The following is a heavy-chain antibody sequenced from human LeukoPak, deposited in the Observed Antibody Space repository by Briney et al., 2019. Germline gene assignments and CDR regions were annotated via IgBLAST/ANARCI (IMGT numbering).Heavy chain of an antibody. V-gene: IGHV3-30*04. Sequence: GGSLRLFRAASGFTFRNYAMHWVRQAPGKGLEWVAVISKDGTNKYYSDSVKGRFTISRDNSKNTLSLQMDSLRAEDTAVYYCARDPYYSSGTYPDYWGQGTLVTVSS. J-gene: IGHJ4*02. CDR3: ARDPYYSSGTYPDY. CDR1: GFTFRNYA. CDR2: ISKDGTNK. D-gene: IGHD3-10*01.